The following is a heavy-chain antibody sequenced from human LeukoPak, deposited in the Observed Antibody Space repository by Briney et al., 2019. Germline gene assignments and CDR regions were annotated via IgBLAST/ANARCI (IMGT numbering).Heavy chain of an antibody. Sequence: GGSLRLSCAVSGITLSNYGMTWLRQAPGKGLEWVAGISDTGGRPNYADSVKGRFTISRDNPKNTLYLQMNSLRAEDTAVYFCAKRGVVIRVILVGFHKEAYYFDSWGQGALVTVSS. V-gene: IGHV3-23*01. CDR1: GITLSNYG. CDR3: AKRGVVIRVILVGFHKEAYYFDS. D-gene: IGHD3-22*01. CDR2: ISDTGGRP. J-gene: IGHJ4*02.